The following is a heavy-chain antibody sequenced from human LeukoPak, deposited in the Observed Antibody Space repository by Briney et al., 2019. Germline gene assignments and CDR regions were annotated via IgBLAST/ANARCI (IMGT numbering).Heavy chain of an antibody. J-gene: IGHJ6*03. CDR3: ARTLLWFGESYMDV. V-gene: IGHV3-21*01. Sequence: GGSLRLSCAASGFTFSSYSMNWVRQAPGKGLEWVSSISSSSSYIYYADSVKGRFTISRDNAKNSLYLQMNSLRAEDTAVYYCARTLLWFGESYMDVWGKGTTVTISS. D-gene: IGHD3-10*01. CDR2: ISSSSSYI. CDR1: GFTFSSYS.